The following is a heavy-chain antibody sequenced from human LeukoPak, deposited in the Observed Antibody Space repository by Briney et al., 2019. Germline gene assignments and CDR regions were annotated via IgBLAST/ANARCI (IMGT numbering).Heavy chain of an antibody. Sequence: GGSLRLSCAASGFNFSSYSMNWVRQAPGKGLEWVSYISSNSSTIYYADSVKGRFTISRDNAQNSLYLQMNSLRAEDTAVYYSARDAFESGVVPVAMDWFDPWGQGTLVTVSS. D-gene: IGHD2-2*01. CDR3: ARDAFESGVVPVAMDWFDP. CDR1: GFNFSSYS. V-gene: IGHV3-48*04. CDR2: ISSNSSTI. J-gene: IGHJ5*02.